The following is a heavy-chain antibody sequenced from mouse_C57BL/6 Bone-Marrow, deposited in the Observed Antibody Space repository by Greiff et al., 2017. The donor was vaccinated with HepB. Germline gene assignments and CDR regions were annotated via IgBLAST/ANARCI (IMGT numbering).Heavy chain of an antibody. J-gene: IGHJ1*03. CDR1: GYTFTSYW. D-gene: IGHD2-1*01. Sequence: QVQLQQPGAELVKPGASVKLSCKASGYTFTSYWMHWVKQRPGRGLAWIGRIDPNSGGTKYNEKFKSKATLTVDKPSSTADMQLSSLTSEDSAVDYCARSDYGNYYYWDFDVWGTGTTVTVSS. CDR3: ARSDYGNYYYWDFDV. CDR2: IDPNSGGT. V-gene: IGHV1-72*01.